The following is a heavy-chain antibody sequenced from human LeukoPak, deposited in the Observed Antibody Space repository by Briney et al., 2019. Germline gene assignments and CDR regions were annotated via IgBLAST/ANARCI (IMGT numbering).Heavy chain of an antibody. V-gene: IGHV4-39*01. CDR3: ARRVVVTAIDY. CDR1: GGSISSSGYY. Sequence: SETLSLTCTVSGGSISSSGYYWGWIRQPPGKGLEWIGSIYYSGSTYYNPSLKSRITISVDTSKNQFSLKLSSVTAADTAVYYCARRVVVTAIDYWGQGTLVTVSS. D-gene: IGHD2-21*02. CDR2: IYYSGST. J-gene: IGHJ4*02.